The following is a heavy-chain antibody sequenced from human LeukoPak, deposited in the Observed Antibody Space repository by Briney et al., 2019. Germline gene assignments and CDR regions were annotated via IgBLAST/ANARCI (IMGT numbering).Heavy chain of an antibody. CDR2: IKQDGSEK. J-gene: IGHJ4*02. Sequence: GGSLRLSCAASGFTFSSYSMNWVRQAPGKGLEWVANIKQDGSEKYYVDSVKGRFTISRDNAKNSLYLQMNSLRAEDTAVYYCARDLGAYCGGDCRTFDYWGQGTLVTVSS. CDR1: GFTFSSYS. V-gene: IGHV3-7*01. D-gene: IGHD2-21*02. CDR3: ARDLGAYCGGDCRTFDY.